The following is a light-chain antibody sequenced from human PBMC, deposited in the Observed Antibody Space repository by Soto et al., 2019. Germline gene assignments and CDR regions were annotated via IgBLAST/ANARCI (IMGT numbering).Light chain of an antibody. CDR3: QQYYTSPTWT. CDR1: HYIYSN. V-gene: IGKV3-15*01. J-gene: IGKJ1*01. CDR2: RAY. Sequence: EIVMTQSPATLSVSPGERATFSSTASHYIYSNVAWVQQRPGQAPRLMIYRAYTRATGVPARFSGSGSGTDFTLTISSLQAEDVAVYYCQQYYTSPTWTCGQGTKVDIK.